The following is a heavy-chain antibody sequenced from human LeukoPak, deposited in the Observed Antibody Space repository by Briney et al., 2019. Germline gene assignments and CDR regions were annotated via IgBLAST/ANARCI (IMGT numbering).Heavy chain of an antibody. Sequence: ASVKVSCKASGYTFTSYGISWVRQAPGQGLEWMGRIIPVLGIPTYAQKFQGRVTINADKSTSTAYMELSSLRSDDTAVYFCARDWEGYCVGTTCPAFDYWGQGTLVTVSS. V-gene: IGHV1-69*04. CDR2: IIPVLGIP. CDR3: ARDWEGYCVGTTCPAFDY. D-gene: IGHD2-2*01. CDR1: GYTFTSYG. J-gene: IGHJ4*02.